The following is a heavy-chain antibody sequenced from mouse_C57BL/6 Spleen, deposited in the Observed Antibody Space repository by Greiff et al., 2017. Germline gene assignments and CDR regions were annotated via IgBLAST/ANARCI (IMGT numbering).Heavy chain of an antibody. J-gene: IGHJ4*01. CDR3: TSLDYYGSSPLLVMDY. CDR1: GYTFTDYE. V-gene: IGHV1-15*01. Sequence: QVQLQQSGAELVRPGASVTLSCKASGYTFTDYEMHWVKQTPVHGLEWIGAIDPETGGTAYNQKFKGKAILTADKSSSTAYMELRSLTSEDSAVYYCTSLDYYGSSPLLVMDYWGQGTSVTVSS. CDR2: IDPETGGT. D-gene: IGHD1-1*01.